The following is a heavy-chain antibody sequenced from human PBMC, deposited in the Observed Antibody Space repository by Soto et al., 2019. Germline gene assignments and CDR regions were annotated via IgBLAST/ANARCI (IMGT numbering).Heavy chain of an antibody. Sequence: VQLVQSGAEVKKPGASVKVSCKTSGDSFNDYYIHWVRQAPGQGLEWMGWINPNGGVTKYAQKFQVWVTVTRDTSIRTVYMELRSLRSDDTGVYYCARESGGATATLDYYYFYMDVWGKGTTVTVSS. CDR2: INPNGGVT. CDR3: ARESGGATATLDYYYFYMDV. J-gene: IGHJ6*03. CDR1: GDSFNDYY. D-gene: IGHD5-12*01. V-gene: IGHV1-2*04.